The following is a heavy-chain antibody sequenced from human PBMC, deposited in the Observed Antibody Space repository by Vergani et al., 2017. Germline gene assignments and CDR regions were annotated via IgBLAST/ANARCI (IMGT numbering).Heavy chain of an antibody. Sequence: QVQLQESGPGLVKPSQTLSLTCTVSGGSISSGSYYWSWIRQPAGKGLEWIGRIYTSGSTNYNPSLKSRVPISVDTSKNQFSLKLGSVTAADTAVYYCACSSGYSSGWYNYWGQGTLVTVSS. CDR2: IYTSGST. CDR3: ACSSGYSSGWYNY. CDR1: GGSISSGSYY. V-gene: IGHV4-61*02. D-gene: IGHD6-19*01. J-gene: IGHJ4*02.